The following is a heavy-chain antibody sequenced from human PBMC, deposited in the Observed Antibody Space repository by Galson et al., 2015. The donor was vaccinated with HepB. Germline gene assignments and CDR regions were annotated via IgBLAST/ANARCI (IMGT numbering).Heavy chain of an antibody. D-gene: IGHD3-16*02. CDR2: ITNSGTAT. CDR3: ARGPRYDDIWGTYRAPYFDY. Sequence: LRLSCAASGFTFSDYYISWIRQTPGKGLEWVSHITNSGTATYYADSVKGRFTISRDNAKNSLYLQMKSLGAEDTAMYYCARGPRYDDIWGTYRAPYFDYWGRGTLITVSS. V-gene: IGHV3-11*01. CDR1: GFTFSDYY. J-gene: IGHJ4*02.